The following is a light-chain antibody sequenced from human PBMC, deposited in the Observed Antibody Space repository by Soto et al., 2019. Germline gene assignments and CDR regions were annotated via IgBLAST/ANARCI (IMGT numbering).Light chain of an antibody. V-gene: IGKV3-11*01. CDR2: ADS. CDR3: QQRYNWPIT. Sequence: EMVMTQSPATLSVSPGEGATLSCRASQSVSSKLAWYQQKPGQAPRLLIYADSNRATGIPARLSGSGSGTDFTLTISSLEPEDFSVYYCQQRYNWPITFGQGTRLEIK. CDR1: QSVSSK. J-gene: IGKJ5*01.